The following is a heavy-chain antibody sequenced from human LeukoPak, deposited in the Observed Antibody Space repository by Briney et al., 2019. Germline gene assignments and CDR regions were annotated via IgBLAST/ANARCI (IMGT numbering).Heavy chain of an antibody. V-gene: IGHV3-7*01. D-gene: IGHD6-13*01. CDR3: ARDDYSRSWSTYDAFDI. Sequence: PGGSLRLSCAASGFTFSSYWMSWVRQAPGKGLEWVANIKQGGSEKYYVDSVKGRFTISRDNAKNSLYLQMNSLRAEDTAVYYCARDDYSRSWSTYDAFDIWGQGTMVTVSS. J-gene: IGHJ3*02. CDR2: IKQGGSEK. CDR1: GFTFSSYW.